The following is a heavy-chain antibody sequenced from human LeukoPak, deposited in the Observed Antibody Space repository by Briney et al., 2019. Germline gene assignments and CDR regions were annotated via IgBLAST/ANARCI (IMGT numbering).Heavy chain of an antibody. CDR1: GYTFTSYD. D-gene: IGHD2-2*01. J-gene: IGHJ5*02. CDR3: ARGAERYCSSTSCYWGPNWFDP. Sequence: GASVKVSCTASGYTFTSYDINWVRQATGQGLEWMGWMNPNSGNTGYAQKFQGRVTMTRNTSISTAYMELSSLRSEDTAVYYCARGAERYCSSTSCYWGPNWFDPWGQGTLVTVSS. CDR2: MNPNSGNT. V-gene: IGHV1-8*01.